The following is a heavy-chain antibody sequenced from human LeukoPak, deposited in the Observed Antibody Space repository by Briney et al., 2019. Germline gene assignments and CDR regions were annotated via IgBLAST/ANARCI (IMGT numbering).Heavy chain of an antibody. CDR3: ARDDSSAVSGFDY. CDR2: IYYSGST. V-gene: IGHV4-30-4*08. Sequence: PSQTLSLTCTVSGGSISSGDYYWSWIRQPPGKGLEWIGYIYYSGSTYYNPSLKSRVTISVDTSKNQFSLKLSSVTAADTAVYYCARDDSSAVSGFDYWGQGTLVTVSS. CDR1: GGSISSGDYY. D-gene: IGHD3-22*01. J-gene: IGHJ4*02.